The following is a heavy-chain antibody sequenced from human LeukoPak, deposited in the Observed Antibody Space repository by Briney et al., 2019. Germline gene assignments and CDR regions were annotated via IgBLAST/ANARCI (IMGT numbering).Heavy chain of an antibody. CDR2: IYHSGST. V-gene: IGHV4-39*07. CDR3: ARGKGDYYDTFFDY. Sequence: SETLSLTCTVSGGSISSNNYCWGWIRQPPGKGLEWIGSIYHSGSTYYNPSLKSRVTISVDTSKNQFSLKLSSVTAADTAVYYCARGKGDYYDTFFDYWGQGTLVTVSS. CDR1: GGSISSNNYC. J-gene: IGHJ4*02. D-gene: IGHD3-22*01.